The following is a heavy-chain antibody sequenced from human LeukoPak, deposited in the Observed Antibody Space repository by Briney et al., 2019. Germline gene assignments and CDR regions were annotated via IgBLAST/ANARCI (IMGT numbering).Heavy chain of an antibody. CDR1: GFSFSDHY. CDR2: ITSSGGTI. J-gene: IGHJ4*02. V-gene: IGHV3-11*01. CDR3: ARDPDYGDPD. D-gene: IGHD4-17*01. Sequence: GGSLRLSCTASGFSFSDHYMSWMRQVPGKGLEWISYITSSGGTIDYSDSVKGRFTIPRDNAKNSLFLQMSSLRVEDTAVYYCARDPDYGDPDWGQGTLVTVSS.